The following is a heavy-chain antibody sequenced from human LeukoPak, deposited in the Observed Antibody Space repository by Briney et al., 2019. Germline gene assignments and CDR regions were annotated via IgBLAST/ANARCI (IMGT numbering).Heavy chain of an antibody. D-gene: IGHD6-19*01. Sequence: GGSLRLSCAASEFTFSSYAMTWVRQAPGKGLEWVSGIRAGGGTTYYADSLKGRFSISRDNSKKTVYLEMYSLRAEDTAVYYCAKDSSGWSHIYMDVWGKGTTVSVSS. V-gene: IGHV3-23*01. J-gene: IGHJ6*03. CDR2: IRAGGGTT. CDR1: EFTFSSYA. CDR3: AKDSSGWSHIYMDV.